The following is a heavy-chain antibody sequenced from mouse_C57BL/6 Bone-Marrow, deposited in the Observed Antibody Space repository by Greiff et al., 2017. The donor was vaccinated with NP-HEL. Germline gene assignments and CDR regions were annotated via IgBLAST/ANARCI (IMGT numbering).Heavy chain of an antibody. J-gene: IGHJ3*01. D-gene: IGHD2-2*01. CDR3: ARDRLVTRFAY. CDR2: ISYDGSN. CDR1: GYSITSGYY. Sequence: EVKLQESGPGLVKPSQSLSLTCSVTGYSITSGYYWNWIRQFPGNKLEWMGYISYDGSNNYNPSLKNRISITRDTSKHQFVLKLNSVTTEDTATYYCARDRLVTRFAYWGQGTLVTVSA. V-gene: IGHV3-6*01.